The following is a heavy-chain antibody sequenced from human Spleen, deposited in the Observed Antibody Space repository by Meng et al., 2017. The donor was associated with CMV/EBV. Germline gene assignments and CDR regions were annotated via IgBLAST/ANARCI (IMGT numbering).Heavy chain of an antibody. CDR3: ATDLLAHDYSLNWFDP. J-gene: IGHJ5*02. CDR1: GYTFTSYG. V-gene: IGHV1-18*01. Sequence: ASVKVSCKASGYTFTSYGISWVRQAPGQGLEWMGWISAYNGNTNYAQKLQGRVTMTTDTSTTTTSMELRSLTSDDTAVYYCATDLLAHDYSLNWFDPWGQGTLVTVSS. D-gene: IGHD4-11*01. CDR2: ISAYNGNT.